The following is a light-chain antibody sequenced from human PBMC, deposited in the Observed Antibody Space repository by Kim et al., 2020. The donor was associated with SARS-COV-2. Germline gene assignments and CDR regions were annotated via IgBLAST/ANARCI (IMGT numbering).Light chain of an antibody. CDR3: QSFDSNNWV. CDR2: DDN. V-gene: IGLV6-57*03. CDR1: SGGIASNF. Sequence: GKTVTISCTRCSGGIASNFVQWYQQRPGSAPTTVMYDDNQRPSGVPDRFSGSIDSSSNSASLTISGLKTEDEADYYCQSFDSNNWVFGGGTQLTVL. J-gene: IGLJ3*02.